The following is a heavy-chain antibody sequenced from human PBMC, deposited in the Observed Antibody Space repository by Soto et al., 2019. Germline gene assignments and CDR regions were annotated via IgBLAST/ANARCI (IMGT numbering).Heavy chain of an antibody. J-gene: IGHJ4*02. V-gene: IGHV6-1*01. Sequence: SQTLSLTCALSGDTVSSNRAACNWIRQSPSRGLEWLGRTFYNSQWYNDYAESVKSRIIINPDTSKNLFSLHLKSVTPEDTAVYFCARELDSGTHPRPFVFWGPGTLVTVSS. CDR2: TFYNSQWYN. CDR3: ARELDSGTHPRPFVF. D-gene: IGHD1-26*01. CDR1: GDTVSSNRAA.